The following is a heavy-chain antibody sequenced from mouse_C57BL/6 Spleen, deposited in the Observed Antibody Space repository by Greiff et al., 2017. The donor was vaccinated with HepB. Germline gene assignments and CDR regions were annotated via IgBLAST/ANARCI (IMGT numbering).Heavy chain of an antibody. Sequence: QVQLQQPGAELVKPGASVKLSCKASGYTFTSYWMHWVKQRPGQGLEWIGMIHPNSGSTNYNEKFKSKATLTVDKSSSTAYMQLSSLTSEDSAVYYCARAYSNYVYFDYWGQGTTRTVSS. J-gene: IGHJ2*01. CDR2: IHPNSGST. CDR3: ARAYSNYVYFDY. CDR1: GYTFTSYW. V-gene: IGHV1-64*01. D-gene: IGHD2-5*01.